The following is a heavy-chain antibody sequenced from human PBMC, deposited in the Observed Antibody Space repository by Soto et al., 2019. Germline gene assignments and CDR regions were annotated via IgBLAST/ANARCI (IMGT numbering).Heavy chain of an antibody. CDR2: IIPILGIA. CDR3: ARAPIKEVPGCSGGSCYSEYGAFDI. V-gene: IGHV1-69*02. D-gene: IGHD2-15*01. J-gene: IGHJ3*02. Sequence: SVKVSCKASGGTFSSYTISWVRQAPGQGLEWMGRIIPILGIANYAQKFQGRVTITADKSTSTAYMELSSLRSEDTAVYYCARAPIKEVPGCSGGSCYSEYGAFDISGQGTMVTVSS. CDR1: GGTFSSYT.